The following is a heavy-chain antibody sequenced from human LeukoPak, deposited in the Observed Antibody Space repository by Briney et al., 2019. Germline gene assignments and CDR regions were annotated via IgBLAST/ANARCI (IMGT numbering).Heavy chain of an antibody. Sequence: GGSLRLSCAASGFTFSSYSMNWVRQAPGKGLEWVSYISSSSSTIYYADSVKGRFTISRDNAKNSLYLQMNSLRAEDTALYYCASGGIYYGAAFDFWGQGTLVTVSS. CDR2: ISSSSSTI. J-gene: IGHJ4*02. CDR3: ASGGIYYGAAFDF. V-gene: IGHV3-48*04. D-gene: IGHD1-26*01. CDR1: GFTFSSYS.